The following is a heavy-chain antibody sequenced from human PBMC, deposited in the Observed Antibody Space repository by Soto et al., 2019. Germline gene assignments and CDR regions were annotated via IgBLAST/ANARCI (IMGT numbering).Heavy chain of an antibody. CDR2: IYYSGST. D-gene: IGHD2-8*01. CDR3: AREGTDREPVHRMLYWFDP. CDR1: GGSISSGDYY. V-gene: IGHV4-30-4*01. J-gene: IGHJ5*02. Sequence: SETLSLTCTVSGGSISSGDYYWSWIRQPPGKGLEWIGYIYYSGSTYYNPSLKSRVTISVDTSKNQFSLKLSSVTAADTAVYYWAREGTDREPVHRMLYWFDPWGQGTLVTVSS.